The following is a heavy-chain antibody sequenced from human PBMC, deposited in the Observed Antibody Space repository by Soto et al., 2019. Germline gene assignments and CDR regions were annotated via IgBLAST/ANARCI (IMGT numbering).Heavy chain of an antibody. J-gene: IGHJ4*02. V-gene: IGHV1-2*02. D-gene: IGHD1-1*01. Sequence: GASVKVSCKASGYTFTDYYIHWVRQAPGQGLEWMGWINPNSGGTKYAPKFQGGVTMTRDTSITTAYMELSRLRSGDTAVYYWAREPATAKPEGVDFWGQGTLVTVSS. CDR1: GYTFTDYY. CDR2: INPNSGGT. CDR3: AREPATAKPEGVDF.